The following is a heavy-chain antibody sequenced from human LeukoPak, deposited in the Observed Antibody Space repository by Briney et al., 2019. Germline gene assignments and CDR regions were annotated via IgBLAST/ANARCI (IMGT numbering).Heavy chain of an antibody. D-gene: IGHD2-15*01. CDR2: IYYSGST. V-gene: IGHV4-59*08. CDR1: GGSLSSYY. CDR3: ARRLVFDYYIDV. J-gene: IGHJ6*03. Sequence: SETLSLTCTVSGGSLSSYYWSWVRQPPGKGREGMGYIYYSGSTYYNPSLKSRVTISVDTSKNQFSLKLSSVTAADTAVYYCARRLVFDYYIDVWGKGTTVTVSS.